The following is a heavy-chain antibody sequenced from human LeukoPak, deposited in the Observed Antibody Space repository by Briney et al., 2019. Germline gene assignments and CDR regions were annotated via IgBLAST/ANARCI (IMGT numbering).Heavy chain of an antibody. CDR1: GGSIISSNYY. D-gene: IGHD3-3*01. J-gene: IGHJ4*02. V-gene: IGHV4-39*01. CDR3: ASTLRFLPYRRFDY. CDR2: IYQSGSGSS. Sequence: SETLSLTCSVSGGSIISSNYYWGWIRQPPGKGLEWIGSIYQSGSGSSYYNPTLKSRVTIFADTSKNQFFLRLSSVTAADTAVYYCASTLRFLPYRRFDYWGQGTLVTVPS.